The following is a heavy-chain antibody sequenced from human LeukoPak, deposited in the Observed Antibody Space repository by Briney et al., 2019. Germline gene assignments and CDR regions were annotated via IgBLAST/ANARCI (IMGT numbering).Heavy chain of an antibody. D-gene: IGHD6-19*01. J-gene: IGHJ4*02. CDR2: IYPGDSDT. Sequence: GGSLQISFQGSGYRFTSYWIGWVRQLPGKGLEWMGIIYPGDSDTIYSPSFQGQVTISADKSISTAYLQWSSLKASDTAMYYCARQAIAVAGGLFDYWGQGTLVTVSS. CDR1: GYRFTSYW. CDR3: ARQAIAVAGGLFDY. V-gene: IGHV5-51*01.